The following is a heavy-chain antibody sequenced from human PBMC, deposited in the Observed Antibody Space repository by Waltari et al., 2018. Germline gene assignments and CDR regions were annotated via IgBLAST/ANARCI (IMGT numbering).Heavy chain of an antibody. V-gene: IGHV4-59*08. D-gene: IGHD3-22*01. CDR1: GGSISSYY. CDR3: AITYYYDSSGYYYDYYYGMDV. Sequence: QVQLQESGPGLVKPSETLSLTCTVSGGSISSYYWSWIRQPPGKGLEWIGYIYYSGSTNYNPSLKSRVTISVDTSKTQFSLKLSSVTAADTAVYYCAITYYYDSSGYYYDYYYGMDVWGQGTTVTVSS. CDR2: IYYSGST. J-gene: IGHJ6*02.